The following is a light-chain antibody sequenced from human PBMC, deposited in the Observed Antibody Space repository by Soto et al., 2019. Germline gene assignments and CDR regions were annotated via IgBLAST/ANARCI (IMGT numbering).Light chain of an antibody. Sequence: QSVLTQPPSVSAAPGQKVTISCSGSSSNIGNNYVSWYQQLPGTAPKLLIYENNKRPSGIPDRFSGSKSGTSATLGITGLQTGDEAEYYCGTWDSSLSVSYVFGTGTKLTVL. CDR1: SSNIGNNY. V-gene: IGLV1-51*02. CDR3: GTWDSSLSVSYV. J-gene: IGLJ1*01. CDR2: ENN.